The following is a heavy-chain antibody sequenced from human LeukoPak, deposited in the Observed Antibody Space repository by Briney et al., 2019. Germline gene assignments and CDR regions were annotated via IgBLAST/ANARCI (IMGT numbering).Heavy chain of an antibody. CDR2: IYYSGST. D-gene: IGHD3-10*01. CDR3: ARAWVGVTMVRGVIIRESLIPSHPNEY. V-gene: IGHV4-59*01. J-gene: IGHJ4*02. Sequence: PSETLSLTCAVYGGSFSGYYWSWIRQPPGKGLEWIGYIYYSGSTNYNPSLKSRVTISVDTSKNQFSLKLSSVTAADTAVYYCARAWVGVTMVRGVIIRESLIPSHPNEYWGQGTLVTVSS. CDR1: GGSFSGYY.